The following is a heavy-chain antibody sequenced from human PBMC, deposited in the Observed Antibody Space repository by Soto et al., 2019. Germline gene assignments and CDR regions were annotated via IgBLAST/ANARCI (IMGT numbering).Heavy chain of an antibody. CDR2: IYPGDSDT. Sequence: GESLKISCQGSGYSFASYWIGWVRQMPGKDLEWMGIIYPGDSDTRYSPSFQGQVTISADKSLRTAYLQWTSLKAPDTALYYCARTRPFTLGFYYDGMVVWGQGTTVTVSS. CDR1: GYSFASYW. CDR3: ARTRPFTLGFYYDGMVV. D-gene: IGHD2-2*03. V-gene: IGHV5-51*01. J-gene: IGHJ6*02.